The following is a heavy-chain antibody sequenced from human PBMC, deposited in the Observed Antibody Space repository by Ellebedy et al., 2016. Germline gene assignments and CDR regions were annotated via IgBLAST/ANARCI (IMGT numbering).Heavy chain of an antibody. V-gene: IGHV3-13*01. J-gene: IGHJ4*02. Sequence: GESLKISCAASGFAFHTHDMHWVRQVTGKGLEWVSSIGTVDDTFYPDSVRGRFTVSRENAKNSLFLQMNNLRAEDTAVYYCARGYGSGISMRYYFDSWGQGTLVTVSS. CDR2: IGTVDDT. D-gene: IGHD3-10*01. CDR3: ARGYGSGISMRYYFDS. CDR1: GFAFHTHD.